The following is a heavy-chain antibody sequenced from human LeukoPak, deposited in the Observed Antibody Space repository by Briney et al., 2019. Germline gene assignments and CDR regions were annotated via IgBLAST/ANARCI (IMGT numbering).Heavy chain of an antibody. CDR1: GFTFSSYT. Sequence: GGSLRLSCAASGFTFSSYTMNWVRQAPGKGLEWVSSISSSSSYIYYADSVKGRFTISRDNAKNSLYLQMNSLRAEDTAVYYCARDTYDILTGYYKWAFDIWGQGTMVTVSS. D-gene: IGHD3-9*01. CDR3: ARDTYDILTGYYKWAFDI. V-gene: IGHV3-21*06. J-gene: IGHJ3*02. CDR2: ISSSSSYI.